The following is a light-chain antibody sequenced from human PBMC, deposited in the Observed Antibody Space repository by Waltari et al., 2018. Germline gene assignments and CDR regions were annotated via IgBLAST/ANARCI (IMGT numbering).Light chain of an antibody. Sequence: ETVVTQSPATLSMSPGERATLSCRTSQSIGSSLAWYQQRPGQAPRLLISRASTRATGIPDRFSGSGSETEFTLTISSLQSEDIAVYYCQQYNNWPPGTFGQGTKVEI. CDR3: QQYNNWPPGT. V-gene: IGKV3-15*01. CDR1: QSIGSS. J-gene: IGKJ1*01. CDR2: RAS.